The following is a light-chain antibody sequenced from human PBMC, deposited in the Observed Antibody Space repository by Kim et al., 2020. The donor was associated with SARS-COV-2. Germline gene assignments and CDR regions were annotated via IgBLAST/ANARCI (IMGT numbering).Light chain of an antibody. J-gene: IGLJ2*01. CDR1: ALPNQY. Sequence: PGQPARITGSAEALPNQYDYWYQQKPGQAPVLVIYKDTERPSGIPERFAGASSGTTVTLTISGVQAEDEADYYCQSADSSGTYVLFGGGTQLTVL. CDR2: KDT. CDR3: QSADSSGTYVL. V-gene: IGLV3-25*03.